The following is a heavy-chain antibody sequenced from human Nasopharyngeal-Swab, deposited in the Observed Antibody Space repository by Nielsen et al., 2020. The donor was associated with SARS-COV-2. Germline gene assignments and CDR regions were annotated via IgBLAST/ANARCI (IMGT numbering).Heavy chain of an antibody. CDR3: ARALTVDTAMVIYYYYYYGMDV. V-gene: IGHV1-8*01. CDR2: MNPNSGNT. D-gene: IGHD5-18*01. J-gene: IGHJ6*02. Sequence: WGRQAPGQGIEWMGWMNPNSGNTGYAQKFQGRVTMTRNTSISTAYMELSSLRSEDTAVYYCARALTVDTAMVIYYYYYYGMDVWGQGTTVTVSS.